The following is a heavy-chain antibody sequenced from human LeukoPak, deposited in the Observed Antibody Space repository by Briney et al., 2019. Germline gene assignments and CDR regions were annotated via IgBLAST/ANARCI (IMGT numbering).Heavy chain of an antibody. D-gene: IGHD4-17*01. Sequence: GGSPRLSCAASGFRFSSYSMNWVRQAPGKGLEWVGRIKSKTDGGTTDYAAPVKGRFTISRDDSKNTLYLQMNSLKTEDTAVYYCTTAAVTTWWGFDYWGQGTLVTVSP. CDR3: TTAAVTTWWGFDY. CDR1: GFRFSSYS. V-gene: IGHV3-15*01. CDR2: IKSKTDGGTT. J-gene: IGHJ4*02.